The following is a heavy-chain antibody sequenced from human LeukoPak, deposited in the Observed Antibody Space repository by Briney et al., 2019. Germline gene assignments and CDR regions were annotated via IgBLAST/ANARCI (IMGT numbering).Heavy chain of an antibody. CDR3: ARAGWQLLFDY. V-gene: IGHV4-30-2*01. Sequence: SETLSLTCTVSGGSLTGYYWSWIRQPPGKGLEWIGYIYHSGSTYYNPSLKSRVTISVDRSKNQFSLKLSSVTAADTAVYYCARAGWQLLFDYWGQGTLVTVSS. CDR1: GGSLTGYY. D-gene: IGHD2-15*01. CDR2: IYHSGST. J-gene: IGHJ4*02.